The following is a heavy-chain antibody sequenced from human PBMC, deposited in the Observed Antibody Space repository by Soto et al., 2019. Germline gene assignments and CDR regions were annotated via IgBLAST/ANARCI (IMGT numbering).Heavy chain of an antibody. Sequence: GGSLRLSCAASGFTFSSYWMSWVRQAPGKGLEWVANIKQDGSEKYYVDSVKGRFTISRDNAKNSLYLQMNSLRAEDTAVYYCARLLQGYSSSWYGEDYYYMDVWGKGTTVTVSS. V-gene: IGHV3-7*01. J-gene: IGHJ6*03. D-gene: IGHD6-13*01. CDR1: GFTFSSYW. CDR2: IKQDGSEK. CDR3: ARLLQGYSSSWYGEDYYYMDV.